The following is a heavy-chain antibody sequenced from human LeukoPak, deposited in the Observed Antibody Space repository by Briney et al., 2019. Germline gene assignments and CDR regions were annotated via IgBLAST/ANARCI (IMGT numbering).Heavy chain of an antibody. D-gene: IGHD3-22*01. Sequence: SVKVSCKASGGTFSSYAISWVRQAPGQGLEWMGGIIPIFGTANYAQKLQGRVTITTDESTSTAYMELSSLRSDDTAVYYCAREMDYYDSSGYPRTGSQYPWGQGTLVTVSS. CDR3: AREMDYYDSSGYPRTGSQYP. CDR1: GGTFSSYA. CDR2: IIPIFGTA. J-gene: IGHJ5*02. V-gene: IGHV1-69*05.